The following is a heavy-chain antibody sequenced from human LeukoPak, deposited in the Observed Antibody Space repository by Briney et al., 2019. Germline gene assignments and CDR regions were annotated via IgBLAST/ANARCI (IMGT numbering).Heavy chain of an antibody. D-gene: IGHD2-2*01. Sequence: SETLSLTCTVSGGSIRSYYWSWIRQPPGKGLEWIGYIYYSGSTNYNPSLKSGVIISVDLSNTQISLKLSSVTAADTAVYYCARYCSSTSCYEDAFDIWGQGTMVTVSS. CDR2: IYYSGST. J-gene: IGHJ3*02. CDR1: GGSIRSYY. CDR3: ARYCSSTSCYEDAFDI. V-gene: IGHV4-59*01.